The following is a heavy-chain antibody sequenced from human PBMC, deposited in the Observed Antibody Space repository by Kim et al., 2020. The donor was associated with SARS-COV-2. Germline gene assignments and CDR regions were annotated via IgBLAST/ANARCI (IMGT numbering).Heavy chain of an antibody. CDR1: GFTFSSYG. V-gene: IGHV3-33*05. J-gene: IGHJ3*02. Sequence: GGSLRLSCAASGFTFSSYGMHWVRQAPGKGLEWVAVISYDGSNKYYADSVKGRFTISRDNSKNTLYLQMNSLRAEDTAVYYCARDEDLTRGATDAFDIWG. CDR2: ISYDGSNK. D-gene: IGHD3-9*01. CDR3: ARDEDLTRGATDAFDI.